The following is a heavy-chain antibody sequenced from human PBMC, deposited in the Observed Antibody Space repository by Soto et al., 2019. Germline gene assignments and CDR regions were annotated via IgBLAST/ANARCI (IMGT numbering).Heavy chain of an antibody. CDR2: INHSGST. V-gene: IGHV4-34*01. CDR1: GGSFSGSY. J-gene: IGHJ4*02. D-gene: IGHD3-16*02. CDR3: ARNHYDYVWGSYRPRGFDY. Sequence: SETLSLTCAVYGGSFSGSYWSWIRQPPGKGLEWIGEINHSGSTNYNPSLKSRVTISVDTSKNQFSLKLSSVTAADTAVYYCARNHYDYVWGSYRPRGFDYWGQGTMVTVSS.